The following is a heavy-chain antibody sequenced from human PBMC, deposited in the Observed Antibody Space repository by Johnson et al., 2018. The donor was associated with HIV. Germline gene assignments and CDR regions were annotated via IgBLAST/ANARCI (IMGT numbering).Heavy chain of an antibody. Sequence: VQLVESGGGLEQPGGSLRLSCAASGFTLSSYEMNWVRQAPGKGLEWVSYISSSGSTIYYADSVKGRFTISRDNAKNTLFLQMNSLRTEDTAVYYCARVWVRYYYDSSDGAFDIWGQGTMVTVSS. CDR2: ISSSGSTI. J-gene: IGHJ3*02. V-gene: IGHV3-48*03. D-gene: IGHD3-22*01. CDR3: ARVWVRYYYDSSDGAFDI. CDR1: GFTLSSYE.